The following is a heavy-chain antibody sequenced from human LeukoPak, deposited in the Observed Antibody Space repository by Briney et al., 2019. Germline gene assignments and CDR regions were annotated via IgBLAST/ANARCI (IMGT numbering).Heavy chain of an antibody. CDR1: GFTFNTYG. V-gene: IGHV3-30*03. D-gene: IGHD6-13*01. J-gene: IGHJ5*02. CDR2: ISYDGSNK. CDR3: AGSAAGSFAWFDP. Sequence: PGGSLRLSCAASGFTFNTYGMHWVRQAPGKGLEWVTLISYDGSNKYYADSVKGRFTISRDNSKNTLYLQMNSLRAEDTAVYCCAGSAAGSFAWFDPWGQGTLVTVSS.